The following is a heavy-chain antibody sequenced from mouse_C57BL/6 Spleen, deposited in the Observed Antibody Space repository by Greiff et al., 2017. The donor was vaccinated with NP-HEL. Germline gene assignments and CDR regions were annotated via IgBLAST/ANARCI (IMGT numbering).Heavy chain of an antibody. CDR3: AKRGGYGSNDVDWYFDV. J-gene: IGHJ1*03. CDR2: IRRGGGA. D-gene: IGHD1-1*01. Sequence: QVHVKQSGPGLVQPSQSLSITCTVSGFSLTSYGVHWVRQSPGKGLEWLGVIRRGGGAAYNAALMSRLSISKDDSKSQVFFKMNSQQADDTAIYYCAKRGGYGSNDVDWYFDVWGTGTTVTVSS. V-gene: IGHV2-5*01. CDR1: GFSLTSYG.